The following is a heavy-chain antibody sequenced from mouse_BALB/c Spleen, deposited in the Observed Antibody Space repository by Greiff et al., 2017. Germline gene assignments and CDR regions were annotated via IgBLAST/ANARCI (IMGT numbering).Heavy chain of an antibody. V-gene: IGHV2-2*02. Sequence: VRLQQSGPGLVQPSQSLSITCTVSGFSLTSYGVHWVRQSPGKGLEWLGVIWSGGSTDYNAAFISRLSISKYNSKSQVFFKMNSLQANDTAIYYCARNFYRYDEGSMDYWGQGTSVTVSS. J-gene: IGHJ4*01. CDR1: GFSLTSYG. D-gene: IGHD2-14*01. CDR2: IWSGGST. CDR3: ARNFYRYDEGSMDY.